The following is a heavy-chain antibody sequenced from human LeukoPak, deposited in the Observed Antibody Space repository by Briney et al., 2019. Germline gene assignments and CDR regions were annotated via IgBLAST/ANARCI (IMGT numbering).Heavy chain of an antibody. J-gene: IGHJ4*02. CDR2: ISADNGNT. D-gene: IGHD1-26*01. V-gene: IGHV1-18*01. Sequence: ASVKVSCKASGYTFTSYGISWVRQAPGQGLEWMGWISADNGNTNYAQKLQGRVTMPTDTSTSTAYMELRSLRSDDTAVYYCARGWELTYYFDYWGQGTLVTVSS. CDR1: GYTFTSYG. CDR3: ARGWELTYYFDY.